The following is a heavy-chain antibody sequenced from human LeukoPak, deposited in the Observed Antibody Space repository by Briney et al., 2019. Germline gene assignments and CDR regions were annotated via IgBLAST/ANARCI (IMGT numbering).Heavy chain of an antibody. Sequence: PGGSLRLSCAASGFTVSSNYMSWVRQAPGKGLGWVSVIYSGGSTYYADSVKGRFTISRDNSKNTLYLQMNSLRAEDTAVYYCARCVPYGDYAFDYWGQGTLVTVSS. CDR3: ARCVPYGDYAFDY. D-gene: IGHD4-17*01. CDR2: IYSGGST. V-gene: IGHV3-53*01. CDR1: GFTVSSNY. J-gene: IGHJ4*02.